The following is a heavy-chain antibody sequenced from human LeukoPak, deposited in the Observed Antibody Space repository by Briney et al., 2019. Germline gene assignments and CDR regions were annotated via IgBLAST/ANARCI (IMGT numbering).Heavy chain of an antibody. D-gene: IGHD2-15*01. CDR1: GFTFSSYW. CDR2: INSDGSST. V-gene: IGHV3-74*01. J-gene: IGHJ6*02. CDR3: AREPSDIVLDV. Sequence: GGSLRLSCAASGFTFSSYWMHWVRQAPGKGLVWVSRINSDGSSTSYADSVKGRFTISRDNAKNTLYLQMNSLRAGDTAVYYCAREPSDIVLDVWGQGTTVTVSS.